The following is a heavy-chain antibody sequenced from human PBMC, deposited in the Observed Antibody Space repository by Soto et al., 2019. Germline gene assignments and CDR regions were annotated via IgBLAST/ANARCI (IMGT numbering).Heavy chain of an antibody. Sequence: PGGSLRLSCTASGFTFGDYAMSWVRQAPGKGLEWVGFIRSKAYGGTTEYAASVKGRFTISRDDSKSIAYLQMNSLKTEDTAVYYCTRVLNVPDYDFWSGYSGSTPYYGMDVWGQGTTVTVSS. V-gene: IGHV3-49*04. J-gene: IGHJ6*02. CDR1: GFTFGDYA. CDR2: IRSKAYGGTT. CDR3: TRVLNVPDYDFWSGYSGSTPYYGMDV. D-gene: IGHD3-3*01.